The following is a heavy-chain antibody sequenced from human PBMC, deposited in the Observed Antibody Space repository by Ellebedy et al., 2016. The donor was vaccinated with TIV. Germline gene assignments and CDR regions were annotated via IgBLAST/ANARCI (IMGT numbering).Heavy chain of an antibody. CDR1: GFTFSSYA. J-gene: IGHJ3*02. Sequence: GESLKISCAASGFTFSSYAMHWVRQAPGKGLEWVALISYDGSNKYYADSVKGRFTISRDNSQNTVSLQMNSLRVEDTAVYYCARVRSSAFEIWGQGTMVTVSS. CDR3: ARVRSSAFEI. CDR2: ISYDGSNK. V-gene: IGHV3-30*14.